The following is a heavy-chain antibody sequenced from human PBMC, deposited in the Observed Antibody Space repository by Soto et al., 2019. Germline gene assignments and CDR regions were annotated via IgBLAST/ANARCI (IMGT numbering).Heavy chain of an antibody. V-gene: IGHV1-18*01. J-gene: IGHJ4*03. Sequence: ASVKVSCKASGYTFTNYCFSWVRQAPGQGLEWMGWISGYNGNTKYAEKFQGRVTITRDTSASTAYMELSSLRSEDTAVYYCGRSIVVVTAADYWGQGTTVTVSS. CDR3: GRSIVVVTAADY. D-gene: IGHD2-21*02. CDR2: ISGYNGNT. CDR1: GYTFTNYC.